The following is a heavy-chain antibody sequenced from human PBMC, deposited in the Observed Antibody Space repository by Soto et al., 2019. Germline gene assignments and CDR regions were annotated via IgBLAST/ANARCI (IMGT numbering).Heavy chain of an antibody. CDR2: ISGSAGST. J-gene: IGHJ4*02. Sequence: EVQLLVSGGGLVQPGGSLRLSCAASGFSLITYAMSWVRQAPGKGLECVAVISGSAGSTYYADSVKGRFTISRDSSTKMLYLQRISLRVEDTAVYYCTKGRAAERGQGALVTVSS. V-gene: IGHV3-23*01. CDR1: GFSLITYA. D-gene: IGHD6-25*01. CDR3: TKGRAAE.